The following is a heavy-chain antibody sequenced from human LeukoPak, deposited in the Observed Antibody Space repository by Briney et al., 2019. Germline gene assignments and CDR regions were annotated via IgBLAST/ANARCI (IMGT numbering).Heavy chain of an antibody. D-gene: IGHD6-13*01. CDR1: GFTFSSYA. V-gene: IGHV3-23*01. Sequence: PGGSLRLSCAASGFTFSSYAMSWVRQAPGKGLEWVSAISGSGGSTYYADSVKGRFTISRDNSKNTLYLQMNSLRAEDTAVYYCAKTLAPGIAAAGHEYWGQGTLVTVSS. CDR3: AKTLAPGIAAAGHEY. CDR2: ISGSGGST. J-gene: IGHJ4*02.